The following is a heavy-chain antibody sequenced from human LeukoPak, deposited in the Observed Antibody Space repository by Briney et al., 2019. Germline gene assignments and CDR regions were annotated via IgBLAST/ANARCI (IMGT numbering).Heavy chain of an antibody. D-gene: IGHD6-13*01. CDR3: ARDLEGIAAAGYYYYMDV. CDR1: GMTFDDYA. Sequence: GGSLRLSCAASGMTFDDYAMHWVRRAPGKGLEWVSLISGDGGSTYYADSVKGRFTISRDNSKNSLYLQMTNLRTEDTALYYCARDLEGIAAAGYYYYMDVWGKGTTVTVSS. V-gene: IGHV3-43*02. CDR2: ISGDGGST. J-gene: IGHJ6*03.